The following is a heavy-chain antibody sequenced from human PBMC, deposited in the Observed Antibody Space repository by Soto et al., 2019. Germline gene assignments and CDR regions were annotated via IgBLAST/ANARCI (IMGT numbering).Heavy chain of an antibody. V-gene: IGHV3-23*01. CDR2: ISGSGGST. J-gene: IGHJ4*02. CDR3: AKEIRTGGSYWIGTLRYLDY. CDR1: GFTFSSYA. D-gene: IGHD1-26*01. Sequence: GGSLRLSCAASGFTFSSYAMSWVRQAPGKGLEWVSAISGSGGSTYYADSVKGRFTISRDNSKNTLYLQMNSLRAEDTAVYYCAKEIRTGGSYWIGTLRYLDYWGQGTLVTVSS.